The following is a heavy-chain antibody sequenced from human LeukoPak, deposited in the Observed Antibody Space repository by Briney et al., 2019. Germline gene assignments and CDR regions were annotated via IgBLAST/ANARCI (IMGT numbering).Heavy chain of an antibody. CDR2: ISYDGSNK. CDR1: GFTFSSYG. CDR3: ARDHRGVRDYFDY. V-gene: IGHV3-30*19. D-gene: IGHD3-10*01. Sequence: GGSLRLSCAASGFTFSSYGMHWVRQAPGKGLEWVAVISYDGSNKYYADSVKGRFTISRDNSKNTLYLQMNSLRAEDTAVYYCARDHRGVRDYFDYWGQGTLVTVSS. J-gene: IGHJ4*02.